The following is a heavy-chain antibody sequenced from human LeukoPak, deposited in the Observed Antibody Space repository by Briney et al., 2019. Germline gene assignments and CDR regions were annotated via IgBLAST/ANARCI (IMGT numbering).Heavy chain of an antibody. D-gene: IGHD3-10*01. J-gene: IGHJ4*02. V-gene: IGHV1-2*02. Sequence: GASVKVSCKASGYIFTGYYMHWVRQAPGQGLEWMGWINPNSGGTNYAQKFQGRVTMTRDTSITTAYMELSRLRSDDTAVYYCARGSANFGEFDFDYWGQGSLVTVSS. CDR2: INPNSGGT. CDR3: ARGSANFGEFDFDY. CDR1: GYIFTGYY.